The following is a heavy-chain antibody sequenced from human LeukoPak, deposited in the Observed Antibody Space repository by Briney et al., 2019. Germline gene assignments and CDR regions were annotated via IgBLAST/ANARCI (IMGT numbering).Heavy chain of an antibody. CDR2: VNLQGST. CDR1: GGSISNTNW. Sequence: SGTLSLTCGVCGGSISNTNWWTWFRQPPGKGLEWIGEVNLQGSTNYNPSLKSRVAISVDKSENHISLKLTSVTAAATDVYYCAREGGPYRPLDYSGQGTLVTVAS. J-gene: IGHJ4*02. V-gene: IGHV4-4*02. CDR3: AREGGPYRPLDY.